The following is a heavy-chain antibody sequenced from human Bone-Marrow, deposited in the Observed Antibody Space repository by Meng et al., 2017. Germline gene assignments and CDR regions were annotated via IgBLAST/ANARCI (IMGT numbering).Heavy chain of an antibody. D-gene: IGHD3-22*01. J-gene: IGHJ5*02. CDR3: ASTYYYDSTGPNWFGP. Sequence: QVQLQESGPGLVKPSQTLSLTCTVSGGSICRGGYYWSWIRQNPGKGLEWIGYVYYSGTTDYNPSLKSRVTISADTSKNQFSLKLSAVTAADTAVYYCASTYYYDSTGPNWFGPWGQGTLVTVSS. V-gene: IGHV4-31*03. CDR1: GGSICRGGYY. CDR2: VYYSGTT.